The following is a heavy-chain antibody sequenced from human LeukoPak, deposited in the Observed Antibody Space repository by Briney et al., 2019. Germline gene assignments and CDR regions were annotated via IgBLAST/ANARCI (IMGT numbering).Heavy chain of an antibody. CDR3: ARARTGNWFDP. Sequence: SETLSLTCTVSGGSISSSSYYWGWIRQPPGKGLEWIGSIYYSGSTNYNPSLKSRVTISVDTSKNQFSLKLSSVTAADTAVYYCARARTGNWFDPWGQGTLVTVSS. J-gene: IGHJ5*02. CDR1: GGSISSSSYY. V-gene: IGHV4-39*07. CDR2: IYYSGST. D-gene: IGHD7-27*01.